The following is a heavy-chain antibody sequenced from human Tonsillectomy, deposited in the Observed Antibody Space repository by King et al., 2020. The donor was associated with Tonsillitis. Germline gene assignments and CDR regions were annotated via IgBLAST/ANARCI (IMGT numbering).Heavy chain of an antibody. CDR1: GFNFDKYG. D-gene: IGHD3-10*01. CDR3: AKTGGYYASWTYYNEGYFDY. J-gene: IGHJ4*02. Sequence: VQLVESGGGVVQPGGSLRLSCAASGFNFDKYGMHWVRQAPGKGPEWVAFITYDGNDNYHAVSVMGRFTIARDNSKSTVYLQMNSLRDEDTAVYYCAKTGGYYASWTYYNEGYFDYWGQGTLVIVSS. V-gene: IGHV3-30*02. CDR2: ITYDGNDN.